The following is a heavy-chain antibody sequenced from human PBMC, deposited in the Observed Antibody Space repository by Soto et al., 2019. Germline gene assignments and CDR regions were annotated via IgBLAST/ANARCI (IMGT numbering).Heavy chain of an antibody. V-gene: IGHV3-11*06. D-gene: IGHD3-22*01. CDR2: INSDGSST. Sequence: GGSLRLSCAASGFTFSDYYMSWIRQAPGKGLEWVSYINSDGSSTTYADSVKGRFTISRDNAKNTLYLQMNSLRAEDTAVYYCARGGYYYGFDSLGQGTLVTVSS. CDR1: GFTFSDYY. J-gene: IGHJ4*02. CDR3: ARGGYYYGFDS.